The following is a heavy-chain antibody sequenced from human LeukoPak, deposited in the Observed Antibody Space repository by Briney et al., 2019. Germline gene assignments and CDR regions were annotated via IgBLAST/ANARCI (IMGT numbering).Heavy chain of an antibody. D-gene: IGHD3-22*01. Sequence: GRSLRLSCAASGFTFSSYAMHWVRQAPGKGLEWVAVISYDGSNKYYADSVKGRFTISRDNAKKSLFLQMNILRAEDTAVYYCARGGRGEYYDSSGYPFNPWGQGTLVTVSS. CDR2: ISYDGSNK. V-gene: IGHV3-30*04. CDR1: GFTFSSYA. CDR3: ARGGRGEYYDSSGYPFNP. J-gene: IGHJ5*02.